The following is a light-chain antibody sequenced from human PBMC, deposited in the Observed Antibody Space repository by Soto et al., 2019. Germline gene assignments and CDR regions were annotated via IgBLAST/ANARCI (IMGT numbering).Light chain of an antibody. CDR3: QQSYSPLT. CDR2: AAS. CDR1: QSISSS. V-gene: IGKV1-39*01. Sequence: DIQMTQSPSSLFASVGDRVTITCRASQSISSSLNWYQQKPGKAPKLLIYAASSLQSGVPSRFSGSGSGTDFTLTISSLQPEDFATYYCQQSYSPLTFGGGTKVEIK. J-gene: IGKJ4*01.